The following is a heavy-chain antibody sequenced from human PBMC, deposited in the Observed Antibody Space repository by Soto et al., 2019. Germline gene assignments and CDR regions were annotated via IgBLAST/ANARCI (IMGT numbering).Heavy chain of an antibody. V-gene: IGHV4-34*01. D-gene: IGHD6-13*01. Sequence: PSETLSLTCAVYGGSFSGYYWSWIRQPPGKGLEWIGEINHSGSTNYNPSLKSRVTISVDTSKNQFSLKLSSVTAADTAVYYCAIKGYNSSWQRGRLFDYWGQATLVTVSS. CDR1: GGSFSGYY. CDR3: AIKGYNSSWQRGRLFDY. CDR2: INHSGST. J-gene: IGHJ4*02.